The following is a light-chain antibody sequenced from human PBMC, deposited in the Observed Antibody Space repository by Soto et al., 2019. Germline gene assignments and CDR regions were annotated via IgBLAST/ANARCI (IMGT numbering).Light chain of an antibody. CDR2: WAS. J-gene: IGKJ5*01. CDR1: QRLFYRSSDKNF. Sequence: DIVMTQTPDSLAVSLGERATINCKSSQRLFYRSSDKNFLAWYQQKPVQPPKLLIYWASTRVSGVPDRFTGSGSEIDFSLTISSLQPEDVAVYYCQQYESTPITFGQGTRLELK. V-gene: IGKV4-1*01. CDR3: QQYESTPIT.